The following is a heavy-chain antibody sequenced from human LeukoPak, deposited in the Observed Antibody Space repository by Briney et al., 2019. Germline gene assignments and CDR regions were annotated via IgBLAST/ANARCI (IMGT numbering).Heavy chain of an antibody. V-gene: IGHV1-46*01. J-gene: IGHJ4*02. CDR2: INPSGGST. CDR1: GYTFTSYD. CDR3: AREGQMVRSGWYLPGY. Sequence: GASVKVSCKASGYTFTSYDINWVRQATGQGLEWMGIINPSGGSTSYAQKFQGRVTMTRDTSTSTVYMELSSLRSEDTAVYYCAREGQMVRSGWYLPGYWGQGTLVTVSS. D-gene: IGHD6-19*01.